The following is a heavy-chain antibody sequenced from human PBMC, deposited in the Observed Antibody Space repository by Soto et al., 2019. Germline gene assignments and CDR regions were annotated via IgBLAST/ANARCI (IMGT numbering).Heavy chain of an antibody. CDR3: AGFDMVTIDY. Sequence: SETLSLTCTVSGGSISSSSYYWGWIRQPPGKGLEWIGSIYYSGSTYYNPSLKSRVTISVDTSKNQFSLKLSSVTAADTAVYYCAGFDMVTIDYWGQGTLVTVSS. CDR1: GGSISSSSYY. J-gene: IGHJ4*02. CDR2: IYYSGST. V-gene: IGHV4-39*01. D-gene: IGHD2-21*02.